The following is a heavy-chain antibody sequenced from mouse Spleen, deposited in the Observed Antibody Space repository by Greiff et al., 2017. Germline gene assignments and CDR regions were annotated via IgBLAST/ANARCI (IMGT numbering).Heavy chain of an antibody. CDR2: IYPGDGDT. J-gene: IGHJ1*01. D-gene: IGHD4-1*01. CDR1: GYAFSSSW. V-gene: IGHV1-82*01. CDR3: ARKGNWDGWYFDV. Sequence: QVQLQQSGPELVKPGASVKISCKASGYAFSSSWLNWVKQRPGKGLEWIGRIYPGDGDTNYNGKFKGKATLTADKSSSTAYMQLSSLTSEDSAVYYCARKGNWDGWYFDVWGAGTTVTVSS.